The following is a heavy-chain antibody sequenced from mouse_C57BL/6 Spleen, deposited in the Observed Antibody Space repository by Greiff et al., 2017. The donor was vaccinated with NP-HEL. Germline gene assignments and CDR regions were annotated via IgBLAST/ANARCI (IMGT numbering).Heavy chain of an antibody. Sequence: EVQLQQSGAELVRPGASVKLSCTASGFTIKDDYMHWVKQRPEQGLEWIGWIDPENGDTEYASKFQGKATITADTSSNTAYLQLSSLTSEDAAVYYCTTGDGYSYAMDYWGQGTSVTVSS. J-gene: IGHJ4*01. D-gene: IGHD2-3*01. CDR2: IDPENGDT. V-gene: IGHV14-4*01. CDR3: TTGDGYSYAMDY. CDR1: GFTIKDDY.